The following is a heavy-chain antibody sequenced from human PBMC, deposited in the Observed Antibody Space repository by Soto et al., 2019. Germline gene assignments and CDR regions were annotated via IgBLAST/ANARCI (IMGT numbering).Heavy chain of an antibody. Sequence: QVQLQESGPGLVRPSQTLSLTCTVSGGYITNGDYYWNWIRQHPGKGLEWIGYINYRGTTFYNTSLKSRVFISVETSKNQFSLNLSSVTAADTAVYFCARDAPGEAPYWGQGTLVTVSS. CDR3: ARDAPGEAPY. CDR2: INYRGTT. V-gene: IGHV4-31*03. CDR1: GGYITNGDYY. J-gene: IGHJ4*02. D-gene: IGHD2-2*01.